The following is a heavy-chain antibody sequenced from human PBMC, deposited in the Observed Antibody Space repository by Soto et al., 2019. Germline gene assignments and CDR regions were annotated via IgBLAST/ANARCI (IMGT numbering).Heavy chain of an antibody. CDR2: ISFSGSYT. CDR1: GFTFSSYG. Sequence: ESGGGLVQPGGSLRLSCAASGFTFSSYGMGWVRQAPGKGLEWVSSISFSGSYTYYADSVKGRFTFSRDNSKNTLYVQMNSLRVEDTAVYYCAKDSVSGRRVSQGGAFDIWGQGTAVTVSS. J-gene: IGHJ3*02. V-gene: IGHV3-23*01. CDR3: AKDSVSGRRVSQGGAFDI. D-gene: IGHD6-6*01.